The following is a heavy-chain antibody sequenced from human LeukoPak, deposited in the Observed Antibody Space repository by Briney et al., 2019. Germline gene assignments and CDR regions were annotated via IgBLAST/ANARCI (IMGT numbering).Heavy chain of an antibody. Sequence: GGSLRLSCSASGFTFSKYAMNWVRQAPGKGLEWVSYISSSGSTIYYADSVEGRFTISRDNAKNSLFLQMNSLRAEDTAVYYCARDRVAAAADYWGQGTLVTVSS. CDR3: ARDRVAAAADY. CDR2: ISSSGSTI. D-gene: IGHD6-13*01. V-gene: IGHV3-48*03. CDR1: GFTFSKYA. J-gene: IGHJ4*02.